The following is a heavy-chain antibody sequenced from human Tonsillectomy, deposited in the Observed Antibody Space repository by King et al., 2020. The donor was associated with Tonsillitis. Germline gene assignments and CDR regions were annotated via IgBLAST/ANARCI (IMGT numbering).Heavy chain of an antibody. CDR3: ARYYYYGSGSYYGLSDAFDI. D-gene: IGHD3-10*01. V-gene: IGHV3-74*01. CDR2: IKSDGSST. J-gene: IGHJ3*02. Sequence: VQLVESGGGLVQPGGSLRLSCAASGLTFSRYWMHWVRQAPGKGLVWVSRIKSDGSSTNYADSVKGRFTISRDNAKNTLYLQMNSLRVEDTAVYYCARYYYYGSGSYYGLSDAFDIWGQGTMVTVSS. CDR1: GLTFSRYW.